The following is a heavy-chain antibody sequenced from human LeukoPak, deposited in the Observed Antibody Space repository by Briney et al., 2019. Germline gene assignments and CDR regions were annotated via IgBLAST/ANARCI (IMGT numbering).Heavy chain of an antibody. D-gene: IGHD2-2*01. CDR2: IRSKTDGGKI. J-gene: IGHJ6*02. CDR3: KRDIVVVPTAITDYYQYYGMDV. Sequence: KPGGSLRLSCAASGFTFSNAWMSWVRRAPGKGLEWVGRIRSKTDGGKIDYAAPVKGRFTISRDDSESTLYLQMNNLKTEDTAVYYCKRDIVVVPTAITDYYQYYGMDVWGQGTTVAVSS. V-gene: IGHV3-15*05. CDR1: GFTFSNAW.